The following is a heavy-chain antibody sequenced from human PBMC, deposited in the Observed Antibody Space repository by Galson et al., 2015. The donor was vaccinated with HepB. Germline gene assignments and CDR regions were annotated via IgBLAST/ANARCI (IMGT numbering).Heavy chain of an antibody. J-gene: IGHJ6*02. V-gene: IGHV6-1*01. CDR2: TYYRSEWYN. D-gene: IGHD3-10*01. CDR3: AREWGVTTARGIIVNNNGMDV. CDR1: GDSVSSNSAA. Sequence: CAISGDSVSSNSAAWSWIRQSPSRGLEWLGRTYYRSEWYNDYAVSVKSRITINPDTSTNQVSLHLNSVTPEDTAVYYCAREWGVTTARGIIVNNNGMDVWGQGTTVSVSS.